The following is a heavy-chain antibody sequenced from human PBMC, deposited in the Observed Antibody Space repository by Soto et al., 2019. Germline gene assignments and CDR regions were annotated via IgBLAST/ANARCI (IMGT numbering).Heavy chain of an antibody. D-gene: IGHD2-2*01. CDR1: GGYINSAGYS. CDR3: AKLAGYCSGNSCHGDYAMDV. J-gene: IGHJ6*02. Sequence: SETLSLTCSVSGGYINSAGYSWGWIRQPPGKGLEWIGTFYYSENTYYNPSLKSRVTISVDTSKNQFSLKLSSVTAADTAVYYCAKLAGYCSGNSCHGDYAMDVWGQGTTVTVSS. CDR2: FYYSENT. V-gene: IGHV4-39*01.